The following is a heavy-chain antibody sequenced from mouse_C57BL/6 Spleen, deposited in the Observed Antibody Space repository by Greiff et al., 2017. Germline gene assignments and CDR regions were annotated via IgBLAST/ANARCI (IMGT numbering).Heavy chain of an antibody. CDR1: GFTFSDYY. Sequence: EVQLQESEGGLVQPGSSMKLSCTASGFTFSDYYMAWVRQVPEKGLEWVANINYDGSSTYYLDSLKSRFIISRDNAKNILYLRMSSLKSEDTATYYCARELITTDCYWYFGVWGTGPTVTVSS. CDR3: ARELITTDCYWYFGV. J-gene: IGHJ1*03. V-gene: IGHV5-16*01. D-gene: IGHD1-1*01. CDR2: INYDGSST.